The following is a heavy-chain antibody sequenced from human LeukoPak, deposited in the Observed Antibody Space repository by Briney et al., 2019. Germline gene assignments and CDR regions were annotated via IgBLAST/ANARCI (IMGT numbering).Heavy chain of an antibody. V-gene: IGHV3-23*01. CDR1: GFTFTGHT. CDR2: IGGRDDRT. Sequence: GGSLRLSCAASGFTFTGHTMTWLRQAPGKGLEWVSIIGGRDDRTYYADSVKGRFTISRDNSKNTLYLQMDSLRGEDTAVYYCAKDPNPFYDFWSGYKWGQGTLVTVSS. CDR3: AKDPNPFYDFWSGYK. J-gene: IGHJ4*02. D-gene: IGHD3-3*01.